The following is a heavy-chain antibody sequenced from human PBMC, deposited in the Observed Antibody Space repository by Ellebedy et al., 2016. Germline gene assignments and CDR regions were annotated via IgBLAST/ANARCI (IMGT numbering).Heavy chain of an antibody. Sequence: GESLKISXAASGFTFSSYWMHWVRQAPGKGLVWVSRINSDGSSTSYADSVKGRFTISRDNAKDTLYLQMNSLRAEDTAVYYCARGDTAMVFGYYYYGMDVWGQGTTVTVSS. CDR1: GFTFSSYW. CDR3: ARGDTAMVFGYYYYGMDV. J-gene: IGHJ6*02. V-gene: IGHV3-74*01. D-gene: IGHD5-18*01. CDR2: INSDGSST.